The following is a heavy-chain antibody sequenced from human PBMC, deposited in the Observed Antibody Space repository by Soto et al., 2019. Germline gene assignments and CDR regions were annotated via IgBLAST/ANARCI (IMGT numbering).Heavy chain of an antibody. CDR2: IIPVFGRP. Sequence: AVKVSCKASGGTFSSFGISWVRQAPGQGLEWMGGIIPVFGRPNYAQRFRGRLTITADESTDTSYMELIDLTSEDTAVYYCAREASGYDFWGQGTQVT. CDR1: GGTFSSFG. J-gene: IGHJ1*01. CDR3: AREASGYDF. D-gene: IGHD5-12*01. V-gene: IGHV1-69*13.